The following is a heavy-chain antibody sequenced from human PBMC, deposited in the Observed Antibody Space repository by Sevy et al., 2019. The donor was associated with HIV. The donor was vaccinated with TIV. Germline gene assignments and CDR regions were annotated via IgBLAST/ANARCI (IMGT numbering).Heavy chain of an antibody. V-gene: IGHV1-69*06. D-gene: IGHD3-22*01. CDR3: AVPMRPYYYDSSGGAFDI. Sequence: ASVKVSCKASGGTFSSYAISWVRQAPGQGLEWMGGIIPIFGTANYAQKFQGRVTITADKSTSTAYMELSSRRSEDTAVYYCAVPMRPYYYDSSGGAFDIWGQGTMVTVSS. J-gene: IGHJ3*02. CDR1: GGTFSSYA. CDR2: IIPIFGTA.